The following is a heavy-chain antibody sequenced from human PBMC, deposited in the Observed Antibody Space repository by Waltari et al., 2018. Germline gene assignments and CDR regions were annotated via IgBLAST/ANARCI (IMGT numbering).Heavy chain of an antibody. D-gene: IGHD6-6*01. CDR1: GGSFSGYY. Sequence: QVQLQQWGAGLMTPSETLSLPCAVYGGSFSGYYWTWIRQPPGKGLEWIGEINDSGSTNYISSLKTRVTISIDTSKNQFSLKLTSVTATDTAMYYCARHGRIRAVALIEYWGQGTLVTVSS. CDR3: ARHGRIRAVALIEY. J-gene: IGHJ4*02. V-gene: IGHV4-34*01. CDR2: INDSGST.